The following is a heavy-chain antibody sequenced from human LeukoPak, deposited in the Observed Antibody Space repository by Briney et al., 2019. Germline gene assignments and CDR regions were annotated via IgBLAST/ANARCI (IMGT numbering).Heavy chain of an antibody. V-gene: IGHV1-2*02. CDR3: ARTSSSYNWFDP. CDR2: INPNSGGT. Sequence: ASVKVSCKATGYTFTGYYMHWVRQGPGQGLEWMGWINPNSGGTNYAQKFQGRVTMTRDTSISTAYMELSRLRSDDTAVYYCARTSSSYNWFDPWGQGTLVTVSS. D-gene: IGHD6-6*01. CDR1: GYTFTGYY. J-gene: IGHJ5*02.